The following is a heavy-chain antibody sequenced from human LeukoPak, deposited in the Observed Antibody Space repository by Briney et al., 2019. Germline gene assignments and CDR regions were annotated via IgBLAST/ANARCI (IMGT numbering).Heavy chain of an antibody. Sequence: SETLSLTCTVPGGSISSYYWSWIRQPPGKGLEWIGYIYYSGSTNYNPSLKGRVTISVDTSKNQFSLTLSSVTAADTAVYYCARGPPMVVTPFDYWGQGTLVTVSS. J-gene: IGHJ4*02. D-gene: IGHD4-23*01. CDR1: GGSISSYY. CDR2: IYYSGST. CDR3: ARGPPMVVTPFDY. V-gene: IGHV4-59*01.